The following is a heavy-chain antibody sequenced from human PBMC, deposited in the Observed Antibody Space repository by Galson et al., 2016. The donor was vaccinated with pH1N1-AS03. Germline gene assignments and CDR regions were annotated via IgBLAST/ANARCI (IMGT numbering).Heavy chain of an antibody. CDR3: ARERDSSSSSIFVY. J-gene: IGHJ4*02. D-gene: IGHD6-6*01. CDR1: GGTFSTND. Sequence: SVKVSCKASGGTFSTNDFTWVRQAPGQGLEWMGRIIPMLGRGNYAQKFQGRVTIIADIPTSTTYMELSNLTSEDTAIYYCARERDSSSSSIFVYWGQGTQVTVSS. CDR2: IIPMLGRG. V-gene: IGHV1-69*04.